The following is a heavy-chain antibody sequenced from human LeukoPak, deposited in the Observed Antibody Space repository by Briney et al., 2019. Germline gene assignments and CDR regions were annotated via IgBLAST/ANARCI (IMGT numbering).Heavy chain of an antibody. V-gene: IGHV4-59*01. CDR1: GGSISSYY. CDR2: IYYSVST. Sequence: PSETLSLTCTVSGGSISSYYWSWIRQPPGKGLGWIGYIYYSVSTNYNPSLKSRVTISVDSSKKQFSLKLSSVTAADTAVYYCARESHSSSWYPNWFDPWGQGTLVTVSS. CDR3: ARESHSSSWYPNWFDP. J-gene: IGHJ5*02. D-gene: IGHD6-13*01.